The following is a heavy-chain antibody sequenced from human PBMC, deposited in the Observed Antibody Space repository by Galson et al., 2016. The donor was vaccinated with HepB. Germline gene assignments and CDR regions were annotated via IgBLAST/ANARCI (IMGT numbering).Heavy chain of an antibody. D-gene: IGHD2-8*02. CDR1: GGSISGYY. CDR3: ARCTRVDGMDV. J-gene: IGHJ6*04. V-gene: IGHV4-59*01. CDR2: IYYSGST. Sequence: ETLSLTCTVSGGSISGYYWSWIRQPPGKGLQYIGYIYYSGSTDYNPSLKNRVSLSLDMSNNQFSLNLTSVTAAGTAVYYCARCTRVDGMDVWGSGTTVTVSA.